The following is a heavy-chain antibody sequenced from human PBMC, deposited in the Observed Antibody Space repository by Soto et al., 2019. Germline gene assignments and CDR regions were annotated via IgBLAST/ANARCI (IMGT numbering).Heavy chain of an antibody. Sequence: GGSLRLSCAASGFTFTRYSMYWVRQAPGKGLEWVSSISSTTNYIHYGDSMKGRFTISRDNAKNSLYLEMNSLRAEDTAVYYCARESEDLTSNFDYWGQGTLVTVSS. V-gene: IGHV3-21*06. CDR3: ARESEDLTSNFDY. J-gene: IGHJ4*02. CDR1: GFTFTRYS. CDR2: ISSTTNYI.